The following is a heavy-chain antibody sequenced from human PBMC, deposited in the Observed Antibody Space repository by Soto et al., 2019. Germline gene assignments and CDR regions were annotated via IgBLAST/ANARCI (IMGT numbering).Heavy chain of an antibody. D-gene: IGHD3-10*01. Sequence: GGSLRLSCAASGFTFSSYSMNWVRQAPGKGLEWVSSISSSSSYIYYADSVKGRFTISRDNAKNSLYLQMNSLRADDTAVYYCARDLGFDGFSGMDFWGPGTTVTVSS. J-gene: IGHJ6*02. CDR1: GFTFSSYS. V-gene: IGHV3-21*01. CDR3: ARDLGFDGFSGMDF. CDR2: ISSSSSYI.